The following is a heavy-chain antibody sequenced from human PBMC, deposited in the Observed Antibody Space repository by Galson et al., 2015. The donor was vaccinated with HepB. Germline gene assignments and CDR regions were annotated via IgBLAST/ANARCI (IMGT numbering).Heavy chain of an antibody. CDR1: GYTFTNYG. J-gene: IGHJ4*02. Sequence: SVKVSCKASGYTFTNYGISWVRQAPGQGLEWMGWISAYNGDTNYAQNFRGRVAMTTDTSTSTAYMEVRSLRSDDTAVYYCAVYGSGSYYNYVYWGQGTPVTASS. CDR2: ISAYNGDT. CDR3: AVYGSGSYYNYVY. V-gene: IGHV1-18*01. D-gene: IGHD3-10*01.